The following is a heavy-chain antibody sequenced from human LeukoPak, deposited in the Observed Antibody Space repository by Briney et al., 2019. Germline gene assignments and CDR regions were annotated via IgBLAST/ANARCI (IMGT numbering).Heavy chain of an antibody. V-gene: IGHV4-4*07. CDR2: IYTSGST. CDR3: AREDPQTRVPEGMDV. D-gene: IGHD4/OR15-4a*01. CDR1: GGSISSYY. J-gene: IGHJ6*02. Sequence: SETLSLTCTVSGGSISSYYWSWIRQPAGKGLEWIGRIYTSGSTNYNPSLKSRVTMSVDTSKNQFSLKLSSVTAADTAVYYCAREDPQTRVPEGMDVWGQGTTVTVSS.